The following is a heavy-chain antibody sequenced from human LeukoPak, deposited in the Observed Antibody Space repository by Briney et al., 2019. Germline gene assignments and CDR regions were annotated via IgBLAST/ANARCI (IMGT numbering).Heavy chain of an antibody. V-gene: IGHV4-38-2*02. CDR1: GYSISSGYY. CDR3: ARVSGYDWESFYDY. J-gene: IGHJ4*02. D-gene: IGHD5-12*01. Sequence: SETLSLTCTVSGYSISSGYYWGWIRQPPGKGLEWMAGSYHSGTTYYNPSLKSRVTISVDTAKNQFSLKLSSVTAADTAVYYCARVSGYDWESFYDYWGQGTLVTVSS. CDR2: SYHSGTT.